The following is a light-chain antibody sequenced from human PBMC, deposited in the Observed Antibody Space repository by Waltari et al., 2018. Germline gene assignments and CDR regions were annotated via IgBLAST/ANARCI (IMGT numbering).Light chain of an antibody. CDR3: HSRKGRDNQVE. Sequence: SSELTQGPAVSVALGQTVKIPCQGDFLRTSYASWYRVKPGQAPVRVLLGKDKPPSGIPNRISGYSSGTTSSLTITGAQAEDEADYYCHSRKGRDNQVEFGGGTQLTVL. V-gene: IGLV3-19*01. J-gene: IGLJ3*02. CDR1: FLRTSY. CDR2: GKD.